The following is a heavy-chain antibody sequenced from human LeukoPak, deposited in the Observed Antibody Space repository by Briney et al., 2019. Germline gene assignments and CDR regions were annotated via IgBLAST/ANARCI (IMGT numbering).Heavy chain of an antibody. V-gene: IGHV3-7*01. CDR1: GFTFSSYC. CDR2: IKQDGSEK. Sequence: PGGSLRLSCAASGFTFSSYCMTWVRQAPGKGLEWVASIKQDGSEKYCVDSVKGRFTISRDNANNSLYLQMNSLRADDTAVYYCARDIGLRKAAPPGWFDPWGQGALVTVSS. D-gene: IGHD6-6*01. J-gene: IGHJ5*02. CDR3: ARDIGLRKAAPPGWFDP.